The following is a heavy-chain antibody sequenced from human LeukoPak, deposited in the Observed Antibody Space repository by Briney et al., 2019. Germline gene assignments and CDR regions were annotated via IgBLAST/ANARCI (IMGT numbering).Heavy chain of an antibody. Sequence: ASVKVSCKASGYTFTSYDINWVRQATGQGLEWMGWMNPNSGNTGYAQKFQGRVTITRNTSISTAYMELSSLRSEDTAVYYCARQPSRQLVGVGRVAFDIWGQGTMVTVSS. V-gene: IGHV1-8*01. CDR3: ARQPSRQLVGVGRVAFDI. D-gene: IGHD6-13*01. CDR2: MNPNSGNT. J-gene: IGHJ3*02. CDR1: GYTFTSYD.